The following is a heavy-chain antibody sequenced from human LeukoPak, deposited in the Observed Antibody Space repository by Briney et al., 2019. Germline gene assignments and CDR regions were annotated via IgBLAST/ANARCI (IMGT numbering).Heavy chain of an antibody. CDR3: ARDLGSIVGATSPLHFDY. Sequence: KPGGSLRLPCAASGFTFSSYSMNWVRQAPGKGLEWVSSISSSSSYIYYADSVKGRFTISRDNAKNSLYLQMNSLRAEDTAVYYCARDLGSIVGATSPLHFDYWGQGTLVTVSS. CDR2: ISSSSSYI. J-gene: IGHJ4*02. V-gene: IGHV3-21*01. CDR1: GFTFSSYS. D-gene: IGHD1-26*01.